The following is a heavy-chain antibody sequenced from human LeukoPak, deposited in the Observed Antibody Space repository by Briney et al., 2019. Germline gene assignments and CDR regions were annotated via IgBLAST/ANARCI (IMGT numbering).Heavy chain of an antibody. Sequence: GGSLRLSCAASGFNFSNYAMHWVRQAPGKGLEYVSAISSNGGSTYYAHSVKGRFTISRDNSKNTLYLQVGSLRPEDMAVYYCARDGGDIVVVTASYYYMDVWGKGTTVTVSS. J-gene: IGHJ6*03. V-gene: IGHV3-64*01. D-gene: IGHD2-21*02. CDR3: ARDGGDIVVVTASYYYMDV. CDR2: ISSNGGST. CDR1: GFNFSNYA.